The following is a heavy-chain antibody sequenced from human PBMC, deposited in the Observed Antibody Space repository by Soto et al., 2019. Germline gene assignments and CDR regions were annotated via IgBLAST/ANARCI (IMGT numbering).Heavy chain of an antibody. CDR2: IWYDGSNK. CDR1: GFTFSTYG. D-gene: IGHD2-15*01. J-gene: IGHJ4*02. CDR3: ARRVVAFDFDY. V-gene: IGHV3-33*01. Sequence: QVQLVESGGGVVQPGTSPRLSCAASGFTFSTYGMHWVRQAPGKGLEWVAVIWYDGSNKYYADSVKGRFTISRDNSKNTLYLQMNSLTAEDTAVYYCARRVVAFDFDYWGQGTLVTVSS.